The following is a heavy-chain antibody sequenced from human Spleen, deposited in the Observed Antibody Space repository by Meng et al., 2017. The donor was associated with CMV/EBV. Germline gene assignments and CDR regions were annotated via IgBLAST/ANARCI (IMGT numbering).Heavy chain of an antibody. Sequence: QVPLQESGPGLVKPSQTLSLTCTVSGGSISSGSYYWSWIRQPAGKGLEWIGYIYYSGSTYYNPSLKSRVTISVDTSKNQFSLKLSSVTAADTAVYYCARDGGYHRAAGPYWGQGTLVTVSS. CDR2: IYYSGST. D-gene: IGHD2-15*01. CDR3: ARDGGYHRAAGPY. CDR1: GGSISSGSYY. J-gene: IGHJ4*02. V-gene: IGHV4-30-4*08.